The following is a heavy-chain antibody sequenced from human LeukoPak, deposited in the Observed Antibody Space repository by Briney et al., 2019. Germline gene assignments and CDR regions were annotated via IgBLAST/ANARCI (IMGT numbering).Heavy chain of an antibody. D-gene: IGHD3-10*01. V-gene: IGHV4-4*07. J-gene: IGHJ5*02. CDR3: ARGGHYHGSGRPFDP. CDR1: GGSISSYY. CDR2: IYTSGST. Sequence: PSETLSLTCTVSGGSISSYYWSWIRQPAGKGLEWIGRIYTSGSTNYNPSLKSRVTISVDSSKNQFSLKLSSVTAADTALYYCARGGHYHGSGRPFDPWGQGTLVTVSS.